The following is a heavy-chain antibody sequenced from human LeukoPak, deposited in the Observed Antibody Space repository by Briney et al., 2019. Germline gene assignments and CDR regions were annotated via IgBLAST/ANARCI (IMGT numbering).Heavy chain of an antibody. CDR2: IRSKTDGGTT. D-gene: IGHD1-26*01. CDR3: TTGPWQLKHFDY. CDR1: GFTFSNAL. V-gene: IGHV3-15*01. Sequence: GGSLRLSCAASGFTFSNALMSWVRQAPGKGLEWVGRIRSKTDGGTTYYAAPVKGRFIISRDDSKNTLYLQMNSLKTEDTAVYYCTTGPWQLKHFDYWRQGTLVTVSS. J-gene: IGHJ4*02.